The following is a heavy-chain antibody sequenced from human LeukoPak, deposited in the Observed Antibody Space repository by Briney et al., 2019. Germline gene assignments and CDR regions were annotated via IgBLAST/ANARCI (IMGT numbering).Heavy chain of an antibody. CDR2: ISSSSSYI. Sequence: GGSLRLSCAASGFTFSSYSMNWVRQAPGEGLEWVSSISSSSSYIYYADSVKGRFTISRDNAKNSLYLQINSLRAEDTAVYYCARSMGSGHMDVWGKGTTVTVSS. J-gene: IGHJ6*03. D-gene: IGHD3-10*01. CDR3: ARSMGSGHMDV. CDR1: GFTFSSYS. V-gene: IGHV3-21*01.